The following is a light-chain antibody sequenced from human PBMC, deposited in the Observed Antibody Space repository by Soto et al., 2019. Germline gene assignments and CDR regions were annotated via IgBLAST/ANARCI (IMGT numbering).Light chain of an antibody. CDR2: GAS. CDR1: QSISSN. J-gene: IGKJ3*01. CDR3: QQRFT. V-gene: IGKV3-15*01. Sequence: EIMMTQSPATLSVSPGERATLSCRASQSISSNLAWYQQKPGQAPRLLIYGASTRATGIPARFSGSGSGTEFTLTISSLQSEDFAVYYCQQRFTFGPGTKVDIK.